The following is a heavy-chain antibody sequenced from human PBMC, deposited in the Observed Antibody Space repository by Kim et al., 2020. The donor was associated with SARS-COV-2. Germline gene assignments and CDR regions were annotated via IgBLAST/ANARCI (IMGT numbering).Heavy chain of an antibody. CDR3: AREGRGIVRPFDY. Sequence: GGSLRLSCAASGFTFSSYEMNWVRQAPGKGLEWVSYISSSGSTIYYADSVKGRFTISRDNAKNSLYLQMNSLRAEDTAVYYCAREGRGIVRPFDYWGQGTLVTVSS. CDR1: GFTFSSYE. V-gene: IGHV3-48*03. CDR2: ISSSGSTI. D-gene: IGHD3-16*02. J-gene: IGHJ4*02.